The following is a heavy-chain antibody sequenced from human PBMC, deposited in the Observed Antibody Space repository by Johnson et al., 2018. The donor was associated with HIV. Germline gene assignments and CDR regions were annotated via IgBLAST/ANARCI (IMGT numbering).Heavy chain of an antibody. CDR2: ISYDGSNK. CDR1: GFTFSSYA. D-gene: IGHD6-25*01. Sequence: QVQLVESGGGVVQPGRSLRLSCAASGFTFSSYAMHWVRQAPGKGLEWVAVISYDGSNKYYADSVEGRFTISRDNSKNTLYLQMNSLRAEDTAVYYCARATDQRLDAFDIWGQGTMVTVSS. CDR3: ARATDQRLDAFDI. J-gene: IGHJ3*02. V-gene: IGHV3-30*04.